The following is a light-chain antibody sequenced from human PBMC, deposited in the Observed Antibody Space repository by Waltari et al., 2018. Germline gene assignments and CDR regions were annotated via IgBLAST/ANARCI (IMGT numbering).Light chain of an antibody. CDR1: QSLSYSSNNKNY. J-gene: IGKJ1*01. V-gene: IGKV4-1*01. CDR2: WTS. Sequence: DIVMTQSPDSLAVSLGERATINCKSSQSLSYSSNNKNYLAWYQQRPGQPPKLLIYWTSTRESGVPDRFSGSGSGTDFTLTISSLQPEDVATYYCQKYDSAPWTFGQGTKVEIK. CDR3: QKYDSAPWT.